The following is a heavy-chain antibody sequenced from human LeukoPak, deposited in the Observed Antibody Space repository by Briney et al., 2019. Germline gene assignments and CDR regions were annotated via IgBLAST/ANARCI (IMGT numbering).Heavy chain of an antibody. CDR2: IYYSGST. CDR3: ASGLGATRGYYYYYYMDV. Sequence: SETLSPTCTVSGGSISSYYWSWIRQPPGKGLEWIGYIYYSGSTNYNPSLKSRVTISVDTSKNQFSLKLSSVTAADTAVYYCASGLGATRGYYYYYYMDVWGKGTTVTVSS. D-gene: IGHD1-26*01. J-gene: IGHJ6*03. CDR1: GGSISSYY. V-gene: IGHV4-59*01.